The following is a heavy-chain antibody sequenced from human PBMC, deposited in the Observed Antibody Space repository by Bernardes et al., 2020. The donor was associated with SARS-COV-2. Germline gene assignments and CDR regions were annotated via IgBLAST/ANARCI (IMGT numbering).Heavy chain of an antibody. Sequence: SETLSLTCAVSADSISSNNWWTWVRQPPGKGLEWIGEIYHSGSTNYNPSLKSRVTISVDKSKNQFSLNLSSVTAADTAVYYCAKDQSYDILTGYHLLKNWFDPWGQGTLVTVSS. J-gene: IGHJ5*02. CDR2: IYHSGST. V-gene: IGHV4-4*02. D-gene: IGHD3-9*01. CDR1: ADSISSNNW. CDR3: AKDQSYDILTGYHLLKNWFDP.